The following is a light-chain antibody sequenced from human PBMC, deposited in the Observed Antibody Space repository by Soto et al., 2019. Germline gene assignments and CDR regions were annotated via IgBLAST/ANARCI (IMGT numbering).Light chain of an antibody. CDR2: DVS. J-gene: IGLJ2*01. CDR3: SSYTRTSNVI. Sequence: QSALTQPASVSGSPGQSITISCTGTTSDVGNYNYVSWYQQHPGKDPKLIIFDVSNRPSGISNRFSGSKSGNTASLTISGLQTEDEADYYCSSYTRTSNVIFGGGTQLTVL. CDR1: TSDVGNYNY. V-gene: IGLV2-14*03.